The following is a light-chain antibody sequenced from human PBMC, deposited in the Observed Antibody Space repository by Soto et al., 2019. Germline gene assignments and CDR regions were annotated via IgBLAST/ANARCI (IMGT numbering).Light chain of an antibody. V-gene: IGLV2-23*01. J-gene: IGLJ2*01. CDR1: SSNVGTYDL. CDR2: EGT. Sequence: QSALTQPASVSASPGQSITISCTGTSSNVGTYDLVSWYQHHPDKAPKLIIYEGTKRPSGISSRFSGSKSGNTASLTFSGLQAEDDADYYCCSFAVGAALVFGGGTKLTVL. CDR3: CSFAVGAALV.